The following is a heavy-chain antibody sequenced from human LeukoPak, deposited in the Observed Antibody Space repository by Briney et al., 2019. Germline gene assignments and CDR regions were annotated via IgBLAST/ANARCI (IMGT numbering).Heavy chain of an antibody. V-gene: IGHV3-64*01. CDR2: ISSNGGST. CDR1: GFTFSSYA. CDR3: ARWVEGTTYFDY. D-gene: IGHD1-1*01. J-gene: IGHJ4*02. Sequence: GGSLRLSCAASGFTFSSYAMHWVRQAPGKGLEYVSAISSNGGSTYYAHSVKGRFTISRDNSKNTLYLQMGSLRAEDMAVYYCARWVEGTTYFDYWGRGTLVTVSS.